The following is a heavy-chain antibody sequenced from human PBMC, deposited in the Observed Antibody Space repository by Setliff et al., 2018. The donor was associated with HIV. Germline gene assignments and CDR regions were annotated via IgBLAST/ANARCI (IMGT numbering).Heavy chain of an antibody. CDR1: GFTFNSYG. J-gene: IGHJ4*02. Sequence: GGSLRLSCAASGFTFNSYGIHWVRQAPGKGLEWVALIWYDASKKEYSDSVKGRFNILRDDSKKTAYLQMNSLRDEDTAVYYCVKDVLKFWSGSGALDFWGPGTLVTAPQ. CDR3: VKDVLKFWSGSGALDF. CDR2: IWYDASKK. V-gene: IGHV3-33*06. D-gene: IGHD3-3*01.